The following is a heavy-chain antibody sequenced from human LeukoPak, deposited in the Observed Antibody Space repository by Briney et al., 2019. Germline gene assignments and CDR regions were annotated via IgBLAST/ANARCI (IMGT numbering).Heavy chain of an antibody. V-gene: IGHV3-53*01. D-gene: IGHD3-16*02. Sequence: GGSLRLSCAASGFTVSSNYMSWVRQAPGKGLEWVSVIYSGGSTYYADSVKGRFTISRDNSKNTLYLQMNSLRAEDTAVYYCARQLRLGELSTHPFDYWGQGTLVTVSS. CDR3: ARQLRLGELSTHPFDY. CDR2: IYSGGST. CDR1: GFTVSSNY. J-gene: IGHJ4*02.